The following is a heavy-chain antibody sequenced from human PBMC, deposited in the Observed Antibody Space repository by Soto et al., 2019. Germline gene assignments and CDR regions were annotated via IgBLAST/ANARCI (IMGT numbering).Heavy chain of an antibody. D-gene: IGHD2-15*01. Sequence: QVQLQESGPGLVKPSGTLSLTCAVSSGSISSGNWWTWVRQPPGKGLVWIGEVYHSGSTNYNPSLYSGVTMSEDKSKNHSSLKLSAGSAAGTAIYSCVISSHCRFDPWGQGTLVTVSS. V-gene: IGHV4-4*02. J-gene: IGHJ5*02. CDR3: VISSHCRFDP. CDR1: SGSISSGNW. CDR2: VYHSGST.